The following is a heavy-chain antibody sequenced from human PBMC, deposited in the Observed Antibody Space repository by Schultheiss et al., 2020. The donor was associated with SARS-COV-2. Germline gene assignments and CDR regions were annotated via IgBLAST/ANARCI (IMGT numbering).Heavy chain of an antibody. CDR3: ARKGLLRNGYDY. D-gene: IGHD1-26*01. CDR1: GFTFSSYA. CDR2: ISYDGSNK. J-gene: IGHJ4*02. V-gene: IGHV3-30*01. Sequence: GGSLRLSCAASGFTFSSYAMHWVRQAPGKGLEWVAVISYDGSNKYYADSVKGRFTISRDNSKNTLYLQMNSLRAEDTAVYYCARKGLLRNGYDYWGQGTLVTVSS.